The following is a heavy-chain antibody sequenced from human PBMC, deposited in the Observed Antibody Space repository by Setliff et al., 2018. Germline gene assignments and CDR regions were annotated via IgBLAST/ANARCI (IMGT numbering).Heavy chain of an antibody. V-gene: IGHV4-38-2*01. Sequence: KASETLSLTCAVSGYSISSGYYWGWIRQPPGKGLEWIGSIYHSGSTYYNPSLKSRVTISVDTSKNQFSLKLSSVTAADTAVYYCAGDSSGYKPFDYWGQGTLVTVSS. D-gene: IGHD3-22*01. J-gene: IGHJ4*02. CDR3: AGDSSGYKPFDY. CDR1: GYSISSGYY. CDR2: IYHSGST.